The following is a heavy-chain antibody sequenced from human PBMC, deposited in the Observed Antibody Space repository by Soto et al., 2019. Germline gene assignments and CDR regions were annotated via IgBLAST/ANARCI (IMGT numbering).Heavy chain of an antibody. V-gene: IGHV1-18*01. CDR2: ISAYNGNT. CDR1: GYTFTSYG. CDR3: AREGLGYCSSTSCSTAPVYYYYGMDV. Sequence: GASVKVSCKASGYTFTSYGISWVRQAPGQGLEWMGWISAYNGNTNYAQKLQGRVTMTTDTSTSTAYMELRSLRSDDTAVDYCAREGLGYCSSTSCSTAPVYYYYGMDVWGQGTTVTVSS. D-gene: IGHD2-2*01. J-gene: IGHJ6*02.